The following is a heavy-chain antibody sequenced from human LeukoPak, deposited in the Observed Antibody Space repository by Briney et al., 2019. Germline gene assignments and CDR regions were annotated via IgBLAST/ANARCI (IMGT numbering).Heavy chain of an antibody. CDR1: GYTFTRHG. D-gene: IGHD2-15*01. CDR3: ARDCRPSGGRYCSAVGIDY. V-gene: IGHV1-18*01. Sequence: GASVKVSCKASGYTFTRHGISWVRQAPGQGLEWMGWISDHNGNTNSAQKLQGRVTMTTDTSTSTAYMELRSLRSDGTAVYYCARDCRPSGGRYCSAVGIDYWGQGTLVTVSS. CDR2: ISDHNGNT. J-gene: IGHJ4*02.